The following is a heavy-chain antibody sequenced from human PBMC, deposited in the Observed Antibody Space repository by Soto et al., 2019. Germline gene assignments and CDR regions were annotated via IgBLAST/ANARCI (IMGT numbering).Heavy chain of an antibody. J-gene: IGHJ6*02. D-gene: IGHD2-2*01. CDR2: IIPMFGTA. CDR1: GGTFSTYT. Sequence: QVQLVQSGAEVKKPGSSVKVSCKASGGTFSTYTINWVRQAPGQGLEWMGGIIPMFGTANYAQKFQGRVTITADESTSTAYMQLSSLTSEDTAVYYSARRYCISTSCHYSGMDVWGQGTTVTVSS. V-gene: IGHV1-69*12. CDR3: ARRYCISTSCHYSGMDV.